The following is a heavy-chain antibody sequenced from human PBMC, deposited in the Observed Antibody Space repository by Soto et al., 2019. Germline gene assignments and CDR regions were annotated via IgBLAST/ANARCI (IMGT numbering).Heavy chain of an antibody. CDR2: ISGSGGST. D-gene: IGHD6-13*01. V-gene: IGHV3-23*01. Sequence: GGSLRLSCAASGFTFSSYAMSWVRQAPGKGLEWVSAISGSGGSTYYADSVKGRFTISRDNSKNTLYLQMNSLRAEDTAVYYCAKSRGYSSSWYTIDYWGQGTLVTVSS. CDR1: GFTFSSYA. J-gene: IGHJ4*02. CDR3: AKSRGYSSSWYTIDY.